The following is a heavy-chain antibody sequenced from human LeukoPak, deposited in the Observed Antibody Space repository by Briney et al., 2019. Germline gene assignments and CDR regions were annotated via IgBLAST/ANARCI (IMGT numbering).Heavy chain of an antibody. CDR3: AKGSSWFDY. Sequence: PGGSLRLSCAASGFNSNSYAMSWVRQAPGKGLEWVSAINGGGGKTYYADSVKGRFTISRDNSKNSLYLQMNSLRTEDTAVYYCAKGSSWFDYWGQGTLVTVSS. CDR2: INGGGGKT. D-gene: IGHD6-13*01. V-gene: IGHV3-23*01. CDR1: GFNSNSYA. J-gene: IGHJ4*02.